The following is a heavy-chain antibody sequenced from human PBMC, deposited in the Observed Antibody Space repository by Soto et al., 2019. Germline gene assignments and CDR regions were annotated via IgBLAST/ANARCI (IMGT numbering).Heavy chain of an antibody. D-gene: IGHD2-8*01. CDR2: IDPSDSYR. CDR3: ARHRMSPTNYAMDV. J-gene: IGHJ6*04. Sequence: GESLKISCKGSGDSFLDYWISWGRQMPGKGLEWMGRIDPSDSYRTYSPSFQGQVTISVDKSITTAYLQWSSLKASDTAIYYCARHRMSPTNYAMDVWGKGTTVIVDS. V-gene: IGHV5-10-1*01. CDR1: GDSFLDYW.